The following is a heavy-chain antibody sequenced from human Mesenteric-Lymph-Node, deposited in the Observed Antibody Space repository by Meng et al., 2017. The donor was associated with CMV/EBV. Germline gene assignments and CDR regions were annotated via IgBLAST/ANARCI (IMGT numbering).Heavy chain of an antibody. CDR2: IYNTGGT. Sequence: SETLSLTCTVSGVSIISGGYFWSWIRQRPGKGLEWIGYIYNTGGTHYNPSLKSRVSMSVDTSKNHFSLKMSSVTAADTAVYYCARGDRGRWLQSWGQGALVTVSS. J-gene: IGHJ4*02. D-gene: IGHD5-24*01. CDR1: GVSIISGGYF. V-gene: IGHV4-31*03. CDR3: ARGDRGRWLQS.